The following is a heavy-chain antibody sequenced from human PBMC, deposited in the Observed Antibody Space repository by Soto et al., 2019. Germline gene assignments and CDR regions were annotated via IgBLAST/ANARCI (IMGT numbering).Heavy chain of an antibody. J-gene: IGHJ4*02. CDR3: ATLARKYRATFFDY. CDR1: GYTFNTYG. CDR2: ISTFNGET. V-gene: IGHV1-18*01. D-gene: IGHD1-26*01. Sequence: ASVNVSCKASGYTFNTYGISWVRQAPGQGLEWMGWISTFNGETRYAQKFQARVTVTTDTSTTTGYMELRSLRSDDTAVYYCATLARKYRATFFDYWGQGTLVTVSS.